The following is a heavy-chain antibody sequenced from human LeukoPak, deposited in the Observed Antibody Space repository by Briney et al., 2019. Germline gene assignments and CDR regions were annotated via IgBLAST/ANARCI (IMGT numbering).Heavy chain of an antibody. Sequence: ASVKVSCKVSGYTLTELSMHWVRQMPGKGLEWMGIIYPGDSDTRYSPSFQGQVTISADKSISTAYLQWSSLKASDTAMYYCARAYYGSGSSYYGMDVWGQGTTVTVSS. J-gene: IGHJ6*02. CDR2: IYPGDSDT. D-gene: IGHD3-10*01. V-gene: IGHV5-51*01. CDR1: GYTLTELS. CDR3: ARAYYGSGSSYYGMDV.